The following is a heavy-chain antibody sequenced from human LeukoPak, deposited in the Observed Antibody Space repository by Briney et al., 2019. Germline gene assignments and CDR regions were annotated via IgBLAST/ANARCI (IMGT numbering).Heavy chain of an antibody. Sequence: GGSLRLSCAASGFTFDDYTMHSVRQAPGKGLEWVSLISWDGGSTYYADSVKGRFTISRDNSKNSLYLQMNSLRTEDTALYYCAKGPHDSSGYHLDYWGQGTLVTVSS. V-gene: IGHV3-43*01. J-gene: IGHJ4*02. CDR1: GFTFDDYT. CDR2: ISWDGGST. D-gene: IGHD3-22*01. CDR3: AKGPHDSSGYHLDY.